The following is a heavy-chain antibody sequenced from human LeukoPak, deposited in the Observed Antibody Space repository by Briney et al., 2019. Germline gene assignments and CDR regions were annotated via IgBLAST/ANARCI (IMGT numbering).Heavy chain of an antibody. CDR1: GGSFSGYY. V-gene: IGHV4-34*01. J-gene: IGHJ4*02. Sequence: PSETLSLTCAVYGGSFSGYYWSWIRQPPGKGLEWIGEINHSGSTNYNPSLKSRVTISVDTSKNQFSLKLSSVTAADTAVYYCARVAYSYFDYWGQGTLVTVSS. CDR3: ARVAYSYFDY. D-gene: IGHD5-18*01. CDR2: INHSGST.